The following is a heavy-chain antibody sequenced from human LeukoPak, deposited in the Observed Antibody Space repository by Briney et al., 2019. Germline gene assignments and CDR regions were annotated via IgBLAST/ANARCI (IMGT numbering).Heavy chain of an antibody. Sequence: PSQTLSLTCAVSGGSISSGGYSWSRIRQPPGKGLEWIGYIYHSGSTYYNPSLKSRVTISVDRSKNQFSLKLSSVTAADTAVYYCARFSYGDGFDYWGQGTLVTVSS. J-gene: IGHJ4*02. CDR2: IYHSGST. CDR3: ARFSYGDGFDY. D-gene: IGHD4-17*01. CDR1: GGSISSGGYS. V-gene: IGHV4-30-2*01.